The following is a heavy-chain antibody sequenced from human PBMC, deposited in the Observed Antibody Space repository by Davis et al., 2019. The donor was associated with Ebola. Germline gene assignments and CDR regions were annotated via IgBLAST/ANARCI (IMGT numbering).Heavy chain of an antibody. Sequence: AASVKVSCKASGGTFSSYAISWVRQAPEQGLEWMGGIIPIFGTANYAQKFQGRVTITADESTSTAYMELSSLRSEDTAVYYCARDFGFAARYYYYGMDVWGQGTTVTVSS. CDR3: ARDFGFAARYYYYGMDV. CDR1: GGTFSSYA. V-gene: IGHV1-69*13. D-gene: IGHD6-6*01. J-gene: IGHJ6*02. CDR2: IIPIFGTA.